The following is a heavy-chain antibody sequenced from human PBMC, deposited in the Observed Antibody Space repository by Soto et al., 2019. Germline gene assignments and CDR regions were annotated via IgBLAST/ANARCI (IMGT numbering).Heavy chain of an antibody. Sequence: EVQLVESGGGLVQPGRSLRLSCAASGFTFDDYAMHWVRQAPGKGLEWVSGISWNSGSIGYADSVKGRFTISRDNANNSLYLQMNSLRAEDTALYYCAKDADYYGSGSYYNGFDPWGQGTLVTVSS. CDR1: GFTFDDYA. V-gene: IGHV3-9*01. J-gene: IGHJ5*02. D-gene: IGHD3-10*01. CDR3: AKDADYYGSGSYYNGFDP. CDR2: ISWNSGSI.